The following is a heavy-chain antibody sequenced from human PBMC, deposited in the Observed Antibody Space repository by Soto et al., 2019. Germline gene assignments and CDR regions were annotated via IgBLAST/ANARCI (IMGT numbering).Heavy chain of an antibody. CDR1: GGSISSYY. J-gene: IGHJ4*02. D-gene: IGHD6-19*01. CDR2: IYTSGST. V-gene: IGHV4-4*07. Sequence: SEALSLTCTVSGGSISSYYWSWIRQPAGKGLEWIGRIYTSGSTNYNPSLKSRVTMSVDTSKNQFSLKLSSVTAADTAVYYCASLPRSSGWPYYFDYCGQGTLVTVSS. CDR3: ASLPRSSGWPYYFDY.